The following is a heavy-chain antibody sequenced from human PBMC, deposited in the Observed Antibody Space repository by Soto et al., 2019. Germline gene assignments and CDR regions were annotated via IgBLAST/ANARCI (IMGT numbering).Heavy chain of an antibody. J-gene: IGHJ6*03. D-gene: IGHD5-12*01. CDR3: ARESGGATATLDYYYFYMDV. Sequence: QVQLVQSGAEVMKPGASVTVSCRSSGDSFNDYYIHWVRQAPGQGFEWMGWINPNGGVTKYAQKFQGWVSMTRDTSIRTVYMQLSRLRSDYTAVYYCARESGGATATLDYYYFYMDVWGTGTTVTVSS. CDR2: INPNGGVT. V-gene: IGHV1-2*04. CDR1: GDSFNDYY.